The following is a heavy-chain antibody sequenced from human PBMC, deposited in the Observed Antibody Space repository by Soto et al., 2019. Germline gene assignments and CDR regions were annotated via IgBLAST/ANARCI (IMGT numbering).Heavy chain of an antibody. CDR2: INPSSGGT. D-gene: IGHD1-26*01. V-gene: IGHV1-2*04. Sequence: ASVKVSCKASGYTFTSYAMHWVRQAPGQRLEWMGWINPSSGGTNYAQKLQGWVTMTRDTSISTAYMELSRLRSDDTAVYYCARAVGATTSGDYWGQGTPVTVSS. CDR3: ARAVGATTSGDY. J-gene: IGHJ4*02. CDR1: GYTFTSYA.